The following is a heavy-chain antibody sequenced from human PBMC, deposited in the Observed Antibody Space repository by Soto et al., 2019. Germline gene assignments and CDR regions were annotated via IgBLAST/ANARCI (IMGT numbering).Heavy chain of an antibody. CDR1: GFTFSNYG. CDR3: AKSRDAYNFYFYYGMDV. J-gene: IGHJ6*02. D-gene: IGHD1-1*01. Sequence: QVQLVESGGGVVQPGTSLRLSCAASGFTFSNYGMHWVRQTPGKGLEWVALILYDGSNKYYADSVKGRFTISRDNSKNTLYLQASSLRAEDTAVYYCAKSRDAYNFYFYYGMDVWGQGTSVTVSS. CDR2: ILYDGSNK. V-gene: IGHV3-30*18.